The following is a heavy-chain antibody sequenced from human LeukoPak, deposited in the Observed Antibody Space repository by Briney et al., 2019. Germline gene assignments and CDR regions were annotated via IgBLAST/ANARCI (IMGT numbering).Heavy chain of an antibody. D-gene: IGHD3-10*01. CDR1: GFTVSSNY. CDR2: IYSGGST. V-gene: IGHV3-53*01. J-gene: IGHJ6*04. CDR3: AKVRSGYGSALDV. Sequence: GGSLRLSCAASGFTVSSNYMSWVRQAPGRGLEWVSVIYSGGSTYYADSVKGRFTISRDNSKNTLYLQMNSLRAEDTAVYYCAKVRSGYGSALDVWGKGTTVTISS.